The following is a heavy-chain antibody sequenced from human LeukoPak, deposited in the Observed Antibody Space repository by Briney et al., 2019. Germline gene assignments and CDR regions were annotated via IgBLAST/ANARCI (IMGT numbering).Heavy chain of an antibody. CDR2: ISNNGGYT. Sequence: GGSLRLSCAASGFTFSSSAMSWVRQAPGKGLEWVSAISNNGGYTYYADSVQGRFTISRDNSKSTLCLQMNSLRAEDTAVYYCASTTYYYDSSGYYYDPGVGGFDYWGQGTLVTVSS. J-gene: IGHJ4*02. V-gene: IGHV3-23*01. CDR1: GFTFSSSA. D-gene: IGHD3-22*01. CDR3: ASTTYYYDSSGYYYDPGVGGFDY.